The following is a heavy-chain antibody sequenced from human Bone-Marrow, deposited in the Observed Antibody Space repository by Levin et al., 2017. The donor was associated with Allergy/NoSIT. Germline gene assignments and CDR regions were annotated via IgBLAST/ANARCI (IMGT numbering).Heavy chain of an antibody. V-gene: IGHV4-39*01. CDR2: ISYSGTT. J-gene: IGHJ5*02. D-gene: IGHD6-13*01. CDR3: ARVSPAGVFPDWFDP. CDR1: GGSISDRRYY. Sequence: PSETLSLTCSVSGGSISDRRYYWGWIRQPPGRGLEWIGSISYSGTTYHNPSLKSRVTISVDMSENQFYLKVTSVTAADTAVYYCARVSPAGVFPDWFDPWGQGTLVTVSS.